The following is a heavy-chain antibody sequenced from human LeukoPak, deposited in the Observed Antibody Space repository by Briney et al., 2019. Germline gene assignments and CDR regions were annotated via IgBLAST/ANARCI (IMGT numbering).Heavy chain of an antibody. CDR3: AKDRAQTPLKY. Sequence: GGSLRLSCAASGFTFSSYAMSWVRQAPGKGLGWVSAISASGNSTFHADSVKGRFTISRDNSKNTLYLQMNSLRAEDTAVYYCAKDRAQTPLKYWGQGTLVTVSS. D-gene: IGHD2/OR15-2a*01. CDR2: ISASGNST. V-gene: IGHV3-23*01. CDR1: GFTFSSYA. J-gene: IGHJ4*02.